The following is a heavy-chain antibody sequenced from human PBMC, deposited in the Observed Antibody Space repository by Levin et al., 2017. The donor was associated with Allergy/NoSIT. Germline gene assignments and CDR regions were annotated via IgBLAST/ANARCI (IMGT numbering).Heavy chain of an antibody. V-gene: IGHV3-30*18. CDR1: GFSFSNYG. CDR2: ISYDGSNK. CDR3: AKDNYGSGSYDDAFDI. Sequence: AGESLKISCAASGFSFSNYGMHWVRQAPGKGLEWVAVISYDGSNKYYVDSVKGRFTISRDNSKNTLFLEMNSLRAEDTAVYYCAKDNYGSGSYDDAFDIWGQGTMVTVSS. J-gene: IGHJ3*02. D-gene: IGHD3-10*01.